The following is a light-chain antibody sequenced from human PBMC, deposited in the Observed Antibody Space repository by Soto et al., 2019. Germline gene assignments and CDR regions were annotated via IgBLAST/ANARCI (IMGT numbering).Light chain of an antibody. J-gene: IGKJ1*01. CDR1: QSISSY. Sequence: EIVLTQSPATLSLSPGERATLSCRASQSISSYLAWYQQKPGQAPSLLIYGASTRATGIPARFSGSGSGTEFTLTISSLQSEDFAVYYCQQYNNWPPWTFGQGTKVDIK. V-gene: IGKV3-15*01. CDR3: QQYNNWPPWT. CDR2: GAS.